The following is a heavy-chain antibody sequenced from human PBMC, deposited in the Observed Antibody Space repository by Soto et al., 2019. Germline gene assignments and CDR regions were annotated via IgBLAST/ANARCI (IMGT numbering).Heavy chain of an antibody. V-gene: IGHV3-23*01. CDR1: G. J-gene: IGHJ4*02. CDR2: ISGAGDTT. CDR3: AKSFTQSNVWRAYRHKTHFDY. D-gene: IGHD3-16*02. Sequence: GMDWVRRAPGKGLEWISFISGAGDTTYYADSVKGRFIISRDNSKNTLYLQMNSLRTEDTAIYFCAKSFTQSNVWRAYRHKTHFDYWGQGALVTVTS.